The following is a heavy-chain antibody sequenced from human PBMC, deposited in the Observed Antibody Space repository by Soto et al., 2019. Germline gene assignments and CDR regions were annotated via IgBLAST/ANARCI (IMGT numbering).Heavy chain of an antibody. CDR1: GGTFSSYT. Sequence: QVQLVQSGAEVKKPGSSVKVSCKASGGTFSSYTISWVRQAPGQGLEWMGRIIPILGIANYAQKFQGRVKNNRGQSQSPASLGLSNLRFEEQGLYYFAIEKCKSTSCYRDYWGQGTLVTVSS. D-gene: IGHD2-2*02. CDR2: IIPILGIA. J-gene: IGHJ4*02. V-gene: IGHV1-69*02. CDR3: AIEKCKSTSCYRDY.